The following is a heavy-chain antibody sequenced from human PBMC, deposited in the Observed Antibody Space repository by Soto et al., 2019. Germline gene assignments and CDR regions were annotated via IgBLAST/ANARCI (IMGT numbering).Heavy chain of an antibody. V-gene: IGHV3-21*01. J-gene: IGHJ4*02. CDR2: ISSSSRNI. CDR3: ARESGALVAAKDY. CDR1: GFIFSSYS. D-gene: IGHD2-15*01. Sequence: PGGSLRLSCAASGFIFSSYSMNWVRQAPGKGLEWVASISSSSRNIYYADSVKGRFTISRDNAKNSLYLQMNTLRADDTAVYYCARESGALVAAKDYWGQGTLVTVSS.